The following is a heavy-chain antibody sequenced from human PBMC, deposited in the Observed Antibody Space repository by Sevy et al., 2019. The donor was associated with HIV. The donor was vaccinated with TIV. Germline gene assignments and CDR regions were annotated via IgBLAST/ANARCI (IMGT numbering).Heavy chain of an antibody. CDR2: ISYDGSNK. J-gene: IGHJ4*02. CDR1: GFTFSSYA. CDR3: ARRYFDL. V-gene: IGHV3-30-3*01. Sequence: GGSLRLSCAASGFTFSSYAMHWVRQAPGMGLEWVAVISYDGSNKYYADSVKGRFTISRDNAKESVYLQMSNLRVEDTGIYYCARRYFDLWGQRTLVTVSS.